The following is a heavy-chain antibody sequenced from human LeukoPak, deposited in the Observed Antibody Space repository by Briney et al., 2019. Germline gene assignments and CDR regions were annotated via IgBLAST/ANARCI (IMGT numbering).Heavy chain of an antibody. CDR2: ISWISGSL. Sequence: PGRSLRLSCAASGFTFDDYAMHWVRQAPGKGLEWVSGISWISGSLGYADSVKGRFTISRDNAKNSLYLQMNSLRAEDTALYYCAKDISPDGGLERTAVTSFQHWGQGTLVTVSS. J-gene: IGHJ1*01. D-gene: IGHD6-19*01. CDR3: AKDISPDGGLERTAVTSFQH. CDR1: GFTFDDYA. V-gene: IGHV3-9*01.